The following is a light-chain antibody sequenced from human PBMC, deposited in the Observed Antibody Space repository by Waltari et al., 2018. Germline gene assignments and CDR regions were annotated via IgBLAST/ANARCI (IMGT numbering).Light chain of an antibody. V-gene: IGKV1-NL1*01. Sequence: DIQMTQSPSSLSASIGDKVTITCRASQGISNALAWYQQKPGTAAKLLIYVTSKLESGVPSRFSGSGSGADYTLTISSLQPEDFGTYYCQQDYSTPWTFGQGTKVEIK. J-gene: IGKJ1*01. CDR1: QGISNA. CDR2: VTS. CDR3: QQDYSTPWT.